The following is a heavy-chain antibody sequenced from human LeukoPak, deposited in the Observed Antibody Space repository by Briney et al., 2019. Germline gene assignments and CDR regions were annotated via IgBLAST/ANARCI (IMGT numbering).Heavy chain of an antibody. D-gene: IGHD3-16*01. CDR3: ARAVFAFDI. CDR2: FHYSRST. J-gene: IGHJ3*02. V-gene: IGHV4-61*01. Sequence: KASETLSLTRTVSGASISIGSYYWSWIRQPPGKGLEWIGYFHYSRSTNYNPSLKSRVAISIDTSKNQFALKLSSVTAADTAVYYCARAVFAFDIWGQGTMVAVSP. CDR1: GASISIGSYY.